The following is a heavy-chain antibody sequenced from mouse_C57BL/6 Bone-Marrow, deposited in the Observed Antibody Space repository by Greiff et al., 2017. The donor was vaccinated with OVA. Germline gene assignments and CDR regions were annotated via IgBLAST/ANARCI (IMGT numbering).Heavy chain of an antibody. CDR2: ISDGGSYT. Sequence: EVKVEESGGGLVKPGGSLKLSCAASGFTFSSYAMSWVRQTPEKRLEWVATISDGGSYTYYPDNVKGRFTISRDNAKNNLYLQMSHLKSEDTAMYYCARVTGTGYAMDYWGQGTSVTVSS. CDR1: GFTFSSYA. J-gene: IGHJ4*01. D-gene: IGHD4-1*01. V-gene: IGHV5-4*03. CDR3: ARVTGTGYAMDY.